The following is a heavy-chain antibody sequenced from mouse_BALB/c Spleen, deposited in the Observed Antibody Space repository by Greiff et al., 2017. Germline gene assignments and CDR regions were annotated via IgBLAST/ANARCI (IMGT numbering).Heavy chain of an antibody. CDR3: AREDDYTYAMDY. CDR2: ISSGSSTI. J-gene: IGHJ4*01. CDR1: GFTFSSFG. Sequence: EVKVVESGGGLVQPGGSRKLSCAASGFTFSSFGMHWVRQAPEKGLEWVAYISSGSSTIYYADTVKGRFTISRDNPKNTLFLQMTSLRSEDTAMYYCAREDDYTYAMDYWGQGTSVTVSS. V-gene: IGHV5-17*02. D-gene: IGHD2-4*01.